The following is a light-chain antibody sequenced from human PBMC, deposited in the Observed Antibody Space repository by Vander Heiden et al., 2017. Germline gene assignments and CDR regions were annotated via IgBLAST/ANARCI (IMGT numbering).Light chain of an antibody. J-gene: IGKJ3*01. CDR2: GAS. Sequence: EIALRQSPGTLSLSPGDRATLSCWPSQSVSSNYLAWYQQKRGQAPRLLIYGASSRASGIPDRFSGSGSGTDFTLTIRGVETEDFAVYYCQQYGSSPFTFGPGTTVDFK. CDR3: QQYGSSPFT. CDR1: QSVSSNY. V-gene: IGKV3-20*01.